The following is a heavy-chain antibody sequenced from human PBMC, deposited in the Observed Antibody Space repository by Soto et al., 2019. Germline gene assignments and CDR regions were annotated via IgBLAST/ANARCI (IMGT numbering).Heavy chain of an antibody. V-gene: IGHV3-49*03. D-gene: IGHD2-2*01. J-gene: IGHJ6*03. CDR1: GFTFGDYA. CDR3: TRALGVPPRGPHLVDYYYMDV. Sequence: GGSLRLSCTASGFTFGDYAMSWFRQAPGKGLEWVGFIRSKAYGGTTEYAASVKGRFTISRDDSKSIAYLQMNSLKTEDTAVYYCTRALGVPPRGPHLVDYYYMDVWGKGTTVTVSS. CDR2: IRSKAYGGTT.